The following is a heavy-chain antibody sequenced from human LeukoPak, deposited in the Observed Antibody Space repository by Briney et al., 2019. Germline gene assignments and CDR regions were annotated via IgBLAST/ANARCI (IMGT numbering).Heavy chain of an antibody. V-gene: IGHV3-74*01. D-gene: IGHD6-19*01. J-gene: IGHJ4*02. Sequence: GGSLRLSCAASGFTFSTYWMYWVRQAPGRGLVWVSRINSDGSSTNYADSVKGRFTISRDSAKNTLYLQMNSLRAEDTAVYYCARVDDRAVAGTRAPDYWGQGTLVTVSS. CDR3: ARVDDRAVAGTRAPDY. CDR1: GFTFSTYW. CDR2: INSDGSST.